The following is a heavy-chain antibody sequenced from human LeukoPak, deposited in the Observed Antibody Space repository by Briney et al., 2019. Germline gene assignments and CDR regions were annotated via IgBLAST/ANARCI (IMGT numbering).Heavy chain of an antibody. V-gene: IGHV1-69*13. J-gene: IGHJ6*02. Sequence: SVKVSCKASGGTFSSYGINWVRQAPGQGLEWMGGIIPIFGTANYAQRFQGRVTITADESTSTAYMELSSLRSEDTAVYYCARLDEYSSSSRYYGMDVWGQGTTVTVSS. CDR2: IIPIFGTA. CDR3: ARLDEYSSSSRYYGMDV. D-gene: IGHD6-6*01. CDR1: GGTFSSYG.